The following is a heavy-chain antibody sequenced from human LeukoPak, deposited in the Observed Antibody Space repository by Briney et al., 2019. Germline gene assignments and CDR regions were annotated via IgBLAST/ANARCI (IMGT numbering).Heavy chain of an antibody. D-gene: IGHD1-20*01. Sequence: ASVKVSCKASGVTFSSYAISWVRQAPGQGLEWIGGLRPVFGPINSAQKVQDRVTLTKDDSTTTAYMELRSLRSEDTAVYYCATNPMTGYHLGDHFYFYMAVWGKGTTVTVS. CDR3: ATNPMTGYHLGDHFYFYMAV. CDR1: GVTFSSYA. J-gene: IGHJ6*03. CDR2: LRPVFGPI. V-gene: IGHV1-69*05.